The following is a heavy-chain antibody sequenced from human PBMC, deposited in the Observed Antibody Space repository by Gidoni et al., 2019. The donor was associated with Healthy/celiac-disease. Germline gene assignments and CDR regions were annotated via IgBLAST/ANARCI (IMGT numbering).Heavy chain of an antibody. Sequence: EVQLLESGGGLVQPGGSLRLSCAASGFTFSSYAMSWVRQAPGKGLGWVSAISGSGGSTYYADSVKGRFTISRDNSKNTLYLQMNSLRAEDTAVYYCAKVIGITIFGVVTGNYYYGMDVWGQGTTVTVSS. CDR3: AKVIGITIFGVVTGNYYYGMDV. V-gene: IGHV3-23*01. CDR1: GFTFSSYA. CDR2: ISGSGGST. D-gene: IGHD3-3*01. J-gene: IGHJ6*02.